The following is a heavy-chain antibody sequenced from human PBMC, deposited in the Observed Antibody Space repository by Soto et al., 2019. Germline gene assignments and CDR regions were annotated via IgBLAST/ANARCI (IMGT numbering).Heavy chain of an antibody. Sequence: GGSLRLSCAASGFTFSSYAMSWVRQAPGKGLEWVSAISGSGGSTYYADSVKGRFTISRDNSKNTLYLQMNSLRAEDTAVYYCAKDQAYYDFWSGYSYFDYWGQGTLVTVSS. CDR1: GFTFSSYA. J-gene: IGHJ4*02. CDR3: AKDQAYYDFWSGYSYFDY. CDR2: ISGSGGST. D-gene: IGHD3-3*01. V-gene: IGHV3-23*01.